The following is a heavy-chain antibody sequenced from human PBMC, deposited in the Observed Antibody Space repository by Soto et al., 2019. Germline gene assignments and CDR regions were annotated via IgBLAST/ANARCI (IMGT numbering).Heavy chain of an antibody. CDR3: ASSYGSGYRAFDY. CDR2: VNPIVRMS. J-gene: IGHJ4*02. Sequence: QVQLVQSGAEVKRPGSSVKVSCKASGDTFNFYSINWVRQAPELGLEWMGRVNPIVRMSKYAQKFQGRVTMTADDSTSTAYMELSSLRSADTAIYYCASSYGSGYRAFDYWGQGALVTVSS. D-gene: IGHD3-10*01. V-gene: IGHV1-69*02. CDR1: GDTFNFYS.